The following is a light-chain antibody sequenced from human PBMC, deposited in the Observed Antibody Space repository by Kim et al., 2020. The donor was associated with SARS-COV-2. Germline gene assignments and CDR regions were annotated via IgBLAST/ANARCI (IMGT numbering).Light chain of an antibody. CDR2: DVT. J-gene: IGLJ3*02. CDR1: SSDS. V-gene: IGLV2-14*03. Sequence: GAPGQSITISCTGISSDSVAWYQQHPGKAPKLIIYDVTKRPSGVSSRFSASKSANTASLTISGLQAEDEAAYHCSSYTTTSSFVLFGGGTQLTVL. CDR3: SSYTTTSSFVL.